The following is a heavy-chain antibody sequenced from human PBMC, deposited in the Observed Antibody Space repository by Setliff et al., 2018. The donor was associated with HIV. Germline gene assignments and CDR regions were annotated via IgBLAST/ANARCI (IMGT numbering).Heavy chain of an antibody. CDR1: GGSISSYY. Sequence: SETLSLTCTVSGGSISSYYWSWIRQPPGKGLEWIGYVFYTGSATYNPSLKRRVSISVDRSTNRFSLMLHSVTAADTAVYYCARGPSGGGFYYMDVWGKGTTVTVSS. V-gene: IGHV4-59*01. D-gene: IGHD2-15*01. CDR3: ARGPSGGGFYYMDV. J-gene: IGHJ6*03. CDR2: VFYTGSA.